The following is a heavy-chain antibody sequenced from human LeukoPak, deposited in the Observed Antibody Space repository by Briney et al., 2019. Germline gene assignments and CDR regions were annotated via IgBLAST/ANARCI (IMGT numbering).Heavy chain of an antibody. CDR1: GFTFSSYS. J-gene: IGHJ4*02. CDR2: IRFTGSYI. Sequence: PGGSLRLSCAASGFTFSSYSMNWVRQAPGRGLEWVSSIRFTGSYIYYADSVKGRFTISRDDAKNLLSLQMISLRVEATAVYYCATPAVGGYYYEVPFDYWGQGTLVTVSS. D-gene: IGHD3-22*01. V-gene: IGHV3-21*01. CDR3: ATPAVGGYYYEVPFDY.